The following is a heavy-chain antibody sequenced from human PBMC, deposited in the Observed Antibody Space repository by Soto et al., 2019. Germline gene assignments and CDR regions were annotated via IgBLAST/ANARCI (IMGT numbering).Heavy chain of an antibody. Sequence: SETLSLTCAVSGGSISSGGYSWSWIRQPPGKGLEWIGYIYHSGSTYYNPSLKSRVTISVDRSKNQFSLKLSSVTAADTAVYYCAREVTGWFGEFNTPGEPGRWFDPWGQGTLVTVSS. CDR3: AREVTGWFGEFNTPGEPGRWFDP. D-gene: IGHD3-10*01. V-gene: IGHV4-30-2*01. CDR2: IYHSGST. CDR1: GGSISSGGYS. J-gene: IGHJ5*02.